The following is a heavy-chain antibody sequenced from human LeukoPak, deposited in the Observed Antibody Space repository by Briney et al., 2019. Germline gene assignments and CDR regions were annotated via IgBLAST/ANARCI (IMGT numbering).Heavy chain of an antibody. Sequence: PSETLSLTCTVSGGSISSSSYYWGWIRQPPGKGLEWIGSIYYSGSTYYNPSLKSRVTISVDTSKNQFSLKLSSVTAADTAVYYCARVSNAATLDYWGQGTLVTVS. J-gene: IGHJ4*02. D-gene: IGHD1-26*01. CDR3: ARVSNAATLDY. CDR2: IYYSGST. V-gene: IGHV4-39*07. CDR1: GGSISSSSYY.